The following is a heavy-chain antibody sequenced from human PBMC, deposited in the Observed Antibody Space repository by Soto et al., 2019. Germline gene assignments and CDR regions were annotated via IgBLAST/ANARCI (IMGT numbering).Heavy chain of an antibody. J-gene: IGHJ4*02. D-gene: IGHD1-26*01. V-gene: IGHV4-39*07. CDR3: ANMAYSGSYTLDY. Sequence: SETLSLTCTVSGGSISSSSYYWGWIRQPPGKGLEWIGSIYYSGSTYYNPSLKSRVTISVDTSKNQFSLKLSSVTAADTAVYYCANMAYSGSYTLDYWGQGTLVTVSS. CDR1: GGSISSSSYY. CDR2: IYYSGST.